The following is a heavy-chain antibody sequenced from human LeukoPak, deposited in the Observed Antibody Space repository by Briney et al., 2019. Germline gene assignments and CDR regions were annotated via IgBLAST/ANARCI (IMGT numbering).Heavy chain of an antibody. D-gene: IGHD5-18*01. V-gene: IGHV4-34*01. Sequence: KPSETLSLTCAVYGGSFSGYYWSWIRQPPGKGLEWIGEINHSGSTNYNPSLKSRVTISVDTSKNQFSLKLSSVIAADTAVYYCARGDTAMDNPFDYWGQGILVTVSS. CDR2: INHSGST. CDR3: ARGDTAMDNPFDY. J-gene: IGHJ4*02. CDR1: GGSFSGYY.